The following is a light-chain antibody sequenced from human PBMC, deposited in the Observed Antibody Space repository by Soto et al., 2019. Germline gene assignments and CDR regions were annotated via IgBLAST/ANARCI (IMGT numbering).Light chain of an antibody. J-gene: IGKJ1*01. CDR3: QHYNSYSEA. CDR1: QTISSW. V-gene: IGKV1-5*03. CDR2: KAS. Sequence: DIQITQSPSTLSGSVGDRVTITCRVSQTISSWLAWYQQKPGKAPKLLIYKASTLKSGVPSRFSGSGSGTEFTLTISSLQPDDFATYYCQHYNSYSEAFGQGTKVDIK.